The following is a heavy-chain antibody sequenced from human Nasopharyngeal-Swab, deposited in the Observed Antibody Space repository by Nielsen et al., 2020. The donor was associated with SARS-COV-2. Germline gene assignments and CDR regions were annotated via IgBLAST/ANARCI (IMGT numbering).Heavy chain of an antibody. V-gene: IGHV3-48*04. D-gene: IGHD4-17*01. Sequence: GGSLRLSCAASGFTFSPYTMTWVRQAPGKGLEWLSYITGTSDSIRYADSVKGRFTISRDNAKNSLFLQMNGLTAEDTAVYYCAKVTTRSHPNIWGQGTMVTVSS. J-gene: IGHJ3*02. CDR2: ITGTSDSI. CDR1: GFTFSPYT. CDR3: AKVTTRSHPNI.